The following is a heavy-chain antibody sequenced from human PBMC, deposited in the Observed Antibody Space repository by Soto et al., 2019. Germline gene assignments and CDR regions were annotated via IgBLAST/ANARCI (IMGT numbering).Heavy chain of an antibody. CDR3: AKGGEDLVWFGELDGGSFDY. D-gene: IGHD3-10*01. CDR2: ISYDGSNK. V-gene: IGHV3-30*18. Sequence: GGSLRLSCAASGFTFSSYGMHWVRQAPGKGLEWVAVISYDGSNKYYADSVKGRFTISRDNSKNTLYLQMNSLRAEDTAVYYCAKGGEDLVWFGELDGGSFDYWGQGTLVTVSS. CDR1: GFTFSSYG. J-gene: IGHJ4*02.